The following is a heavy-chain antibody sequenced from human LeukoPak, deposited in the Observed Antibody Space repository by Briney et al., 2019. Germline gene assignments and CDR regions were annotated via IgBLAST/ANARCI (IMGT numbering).Heavy chain of an antibody. D-gene: IGHD6-19*01. Sequence: SETLSLTCSVSGGSISSNDYYWGWLRQPPGKGLEGSGTMFYNGATKSNPSLSSRVTMSIDTSKNQFSLKLRSVPAADTAAYYCAREARFALPVVGSGDYWGQGTLVTVSS. J-gene: IGHJ4*02. CDR1: GGSISSNDYY. CDR2: MFYNGAT. CDR3: AREARFALPVVGSGDY. V-gene: IGHV4-39*07.